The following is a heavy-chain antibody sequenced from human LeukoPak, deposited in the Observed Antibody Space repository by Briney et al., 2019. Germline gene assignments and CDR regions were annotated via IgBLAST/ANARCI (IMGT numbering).Heavy chain of an antibody. D-gene: IGHD3-16*01. CDR2: ISSSSYYI. Sequence: GGSLRLSCAASGFTFSSYSMNWVRQAPGKGLEWVSSISSSSYYIYYADSVKGRFTISRDNAKNSLYLQMNSLKAEDTAVYYCARDYDYAFDYWGQGTLVTVSS. CDR1: GFTFSSYS. V-gene: IGHV3-21*06. CDR3: ARDYDYAFDY. J-gene: IGHJ4*02.